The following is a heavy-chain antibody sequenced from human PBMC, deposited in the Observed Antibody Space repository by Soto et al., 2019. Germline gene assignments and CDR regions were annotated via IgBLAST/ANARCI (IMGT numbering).Heavy chain of an antibody. J-gene: IGHJ3*02. Sequence: XATLSLACTVSGGSISSSSYYWGWIRQPPGKGLEWIGSIYYSGSTYYNPSLKSRVTISVDTSKNQFSLKLSSVTAADTAVYYCARDWNYATFDIWGQGTMVTVSS. CDR1: GGSISSSSYY. V-gene: IGHV4-39*02. CDR3: ARDWNYATFDI. D-gene: IGHD1-7*01. CDR2: IYYSGST.